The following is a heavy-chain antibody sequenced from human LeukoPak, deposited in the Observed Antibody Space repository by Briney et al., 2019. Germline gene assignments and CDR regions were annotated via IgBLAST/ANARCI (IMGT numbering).Heavy chain of an antibody. CDR3: ARTNDFGRGPPGDAFDN. V-gene: IGHV3-48*01. CDR1: GFTFTMFG. D-gene: IGHD3-3*01. CDR2: IDARSGIV. J-gene: IGHJ3*02. Sequence: QSGGSLRLSCAASGFTFTMFGMSYIDARSGIVYYADSVQGRFTISRDDAKDSVFLQMNSLRVDDTAVYYCARTNDFGRGPPGDAFDNWGQGTLVTVPS.